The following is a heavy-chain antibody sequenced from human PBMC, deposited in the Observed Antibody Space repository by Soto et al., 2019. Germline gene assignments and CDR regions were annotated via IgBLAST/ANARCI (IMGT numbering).Heavy chain of an antibody. CDR1: GEALSFYY. Sequence: PPGTLSHTCSVYGEALSFYYWSWIRQPPGKGLEWIGEINHSGSTNYNPSLKSRVTLSVDESKNQFSLKLSSVTAADTAVYYCARAEYCGTVCPSGYFHLWGKGTLVT. J-gene: IGHJ1*01. CDR3: ARAEYCGTVCPSGYFHL. V-gene: IGHV4-34*01. D-gene: IGHD2-21*01. CDR2: INHSGST.